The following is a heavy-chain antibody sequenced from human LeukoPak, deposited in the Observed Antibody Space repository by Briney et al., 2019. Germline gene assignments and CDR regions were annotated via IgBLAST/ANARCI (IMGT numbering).Heavy chain of an antibody. Sequence: GESLNISCKGSGCSLSGYWIAWVRQMPGKGLQWMGIIYPDDSDTRYSPSFQGQVTISADKSINTAYLQWSSLKASDTAMYYCARLSQDFDYWGQGTLVTVSS. D-gene: IGHD3-16*02. J-gene: IGHJ4*02. V-gene: IGHV5-51*01. CDR3: ARLSQDFDY. CDR2: IYPDDSDT. CDR1: GCSLSGYW.